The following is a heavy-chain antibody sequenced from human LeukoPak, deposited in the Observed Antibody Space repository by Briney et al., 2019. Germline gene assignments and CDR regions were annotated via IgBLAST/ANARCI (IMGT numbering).Heavy chain of an antibody. CDR1: GGTFNSYA. Sequence: ASVKVSCKASGGTFNSYAISWVRQAPGQGLEWMGWINTNTGNPTYAQGFTGRFVFSLDTSVSTAYLQISSLKAEDTAVYYCARTIAVAGWYYFDYWGQGTLVTVSS. CDR2: INTNTGNP. CDR3: ARTIAVAGWYYFDY. V-gene: IGHV7-4-1*02. J-gene: IGHJ4*02. D-gene: IGHD6-19*01.